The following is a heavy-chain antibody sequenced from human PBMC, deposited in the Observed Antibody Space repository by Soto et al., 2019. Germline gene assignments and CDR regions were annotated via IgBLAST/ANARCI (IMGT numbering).Heavy chain of an antibody. CDR2: IKQDGSEK. V-gene: IGHV3-7*01. CDR1: GFTFSSYW. D-gene: IGHD3-10*01. CDR3: ASGDYYYYMDV. Sequence: PGGSLRLACAASGFTFSSYWMSWVRQAPGKGLEWVANIKQDGSEKYYVDSVKGRFTISRDNAKNSLYLQMNSLRAEDTAVYYCASGDYYYYMDVWGKGTTVTVSS. J-gene: IGHJ6*03.